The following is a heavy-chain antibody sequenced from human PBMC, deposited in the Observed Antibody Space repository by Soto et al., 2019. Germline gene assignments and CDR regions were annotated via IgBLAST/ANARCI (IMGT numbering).Heavy chain of an antibody. CDR2: IYSGGST. CDR1: GFTVSSNY. CDR3: ARDIAARPSDYYGMDV. Sequence: ASVKVSCAASGFTVSSNYMSWVRQAPGKGLEWVSVIYSGGSTYYADSVKGRFTISRDNSKNTLYLQMNSLRAEDTAVYYCARDIAARPSDYYGMDVWGQGTTVTVSS. V-gene: IGHV3-53*01. J-gene: IGHJ6*02. D-gene: IGHD6-6*01.